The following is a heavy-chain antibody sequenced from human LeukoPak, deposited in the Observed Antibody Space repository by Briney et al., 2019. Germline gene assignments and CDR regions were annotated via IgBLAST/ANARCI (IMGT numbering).Heavy chain of an antibody. CDR3: ARGGGYASPIGY. V-gene: IGHV4-59*01. Sequence: SETLSLTCTLSGGSISTDYWSWIRQPPGKGLEWIGYIYHSGSTNYNPSLKSRVTISVDTSKNQFSLKLSSVTAADTAVYYCARGGGYASPIGYWGQGALVTVSS. CDR1: GGSISTDY. J-gene: IGHJ4*02. D-gene: IGHD5-12*01. CDR2: IYHSGST.